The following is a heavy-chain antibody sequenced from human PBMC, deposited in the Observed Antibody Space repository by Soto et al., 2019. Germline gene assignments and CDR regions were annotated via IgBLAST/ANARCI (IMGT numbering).Heavy chain of an antibody. D-gene: IGHD7-27*01. CDR2: IVGVGGTT. CDR3: AKHWGGPPYFYAMDV. Sequence: GGSLRLSCVASGFSFSSGYAMSWVRQAPGKGLEWVSSIVGVGGTTYFANSVKGRFTISRDNSRNKLYLQMSSVRADDAALYYCAKHWGGPPYFYAMDVWGQGTTVTVSS. J-gene: IGHJ6*02. V-gene: IGHV3-23*01. CDR1: GFSFSSGYA.